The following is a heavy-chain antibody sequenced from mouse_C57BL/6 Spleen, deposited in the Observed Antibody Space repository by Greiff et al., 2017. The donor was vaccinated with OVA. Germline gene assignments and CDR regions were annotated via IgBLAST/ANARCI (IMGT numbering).Heavy chain of an antibody. CDR2: INPSNGGT. D-gene: IGHD3-2*02. CDR1: GYTFTSYW. V-gene: IGHV1-53*01. Sequence: QVQLQQPGPELVKPGASVKLSCKASGYTFTSYWMHWVKQRPGQGLEWIGNINPSNGGTNYNEKFKSKATLTVDKSSSTAYMQLSSLTSEDSAVYDGARDSSGYPAWFAYWGQGTLVTVSA. J-gene: IGHJ3*01. CDR3: ARDSSGYPAWFAY.